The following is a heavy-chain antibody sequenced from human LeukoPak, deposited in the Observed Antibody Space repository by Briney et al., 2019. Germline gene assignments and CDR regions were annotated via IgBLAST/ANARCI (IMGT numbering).Heavy chain of an antibody. V-gene: IGHV4-34*01. Sequence: KPSETLSLTCAVYGGSFSGYYWSWIRQPPGKGLEWIGEINHSGSTNYNPSLKSRVTISVDTSKNQFSLRLSSVTAADTAVYYCAREISGSADYWGQGTLVTVSS. D-gene: IGHD1-26*01. CDR2: INHSGST. CDR3: AREISGSADY. CDR1: GGSFSGYY. J-gene: IGHJ4*02.